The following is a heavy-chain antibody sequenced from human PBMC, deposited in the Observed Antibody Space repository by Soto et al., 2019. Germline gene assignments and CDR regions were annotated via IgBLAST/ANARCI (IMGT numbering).Heavy chain of an antibody. CDR2: IIPILGIA. CDR1: GGTFSSYT. J-gene: IGHJ6*03. D-gene: IGHD1-7*01. V-gene: IGHV1-69*02. CDR3: GKSPVTGTTKVKPKTQPMDV. Sequence: SVKVSCKASGGTFSSYTISWVRQAPGQGLEWMGRIIPILGIANYAQKFQGRVTITADKSTSTAYMELSSLRSEDTAVYYCGKSPVTGTTKVKPKTQPMDVWGKGTTVTVSS.